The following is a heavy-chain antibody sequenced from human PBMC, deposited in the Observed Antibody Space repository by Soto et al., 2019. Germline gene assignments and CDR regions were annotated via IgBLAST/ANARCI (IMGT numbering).Heavy chain of an antibody. CDR1: GFNFDSYS. D-gene: IGHD6-19*01. CDR3: ARGGAEWLPFCFGC. CDR2: ISSSSSYI. J-gene: IGHJ4*02. V-gene: IGHV3-21*01. Sequence: KPGGSLRLSCAAFGFNFDSYSLHWVRQAPGKGLEWVSSISSSSSYIYYADSVKGRFTISRDNAKNSLYLQMNSLRAEDTAAYYFARGGAEWLPFCFGCWGQGTRGTFSS.